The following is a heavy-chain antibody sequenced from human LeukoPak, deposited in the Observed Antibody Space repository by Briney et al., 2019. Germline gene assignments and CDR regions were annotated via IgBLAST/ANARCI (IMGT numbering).Heavy chain of an antibody. D-gene: IGHD3-10*01. CDR3: AKGKNTGSYLSHVDY. Sequence: GGSLRLSCAASGFTFDAYAMHWVRQAPGKGLEWVSLITSDGGSTYYSDSVKGRFTSSRDNSKNALYLQMNSLRTEDTALYYCAKGKNTGSYLSHVDYWGQGTLVTVSS. J-gene: IGHJ4*02. V-gene: IGHV3-43D*03. CDR1: GFTFDAYA. CDR2: ITSDGGST.